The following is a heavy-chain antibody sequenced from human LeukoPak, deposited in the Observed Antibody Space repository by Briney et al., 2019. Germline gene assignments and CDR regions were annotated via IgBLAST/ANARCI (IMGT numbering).Heavy chain of an antibody. V-gene: IGHV3-23*01. Sequence: GGSLRLSCAASGFTSSDYGMSWVRQAPGKGLEWVSGISGSGGSTYYTDSVKGRFTIYRANTRHSLYLKMNSLGDEDTAIYYCAKSLCDYDVYWGQGILVTVSS. CDR3: AKSLCDYDVY. D-gene: IGHD4-17*01. CDR1: GFTSSDYG. J-gene: IGHJ4*02. CDR2: ISGSGGST.